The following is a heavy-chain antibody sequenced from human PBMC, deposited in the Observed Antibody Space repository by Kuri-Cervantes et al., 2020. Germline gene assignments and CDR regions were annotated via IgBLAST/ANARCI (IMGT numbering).Heavy chain of an antibody. J-gene: IGHJ4*02. CDR3: ASGYYDILTGYSDY. CDR1: GGSISSGDYY. CDR2: IYYSGST. D-gene: IGHD3-9*01. V-gene: IGHV4-30-4*01. Sequence: SETLSLTCTVSGGSISSGDYYWSWIRQPPGKGLEWIGYIYYSGSTYYNPSLKSRVTISVDTSKNQFSLKLSSVTAADTAVYYCASGYYDILTGYSDYWGQGTLVTVSS.